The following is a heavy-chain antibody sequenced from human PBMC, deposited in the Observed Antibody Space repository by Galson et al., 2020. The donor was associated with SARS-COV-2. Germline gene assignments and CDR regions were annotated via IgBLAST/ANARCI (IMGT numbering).Heavy chain of an antibody. Sequence: SLSLSCTFAGFTFGDFAKSCFRQAPGKGMEWVGFIRIKTDAGTTKYAASDKDRFTIPRDDSKNVAYLQMNSLITEDTAVYYCARGGFPYYYYMDVWGKGTTVTVSS. J-gene: IGHJ6*03. CDR2: IRIKTDAGTT. V-gene: IGHV3-49*03. CDR3: ARGGFPYYYYMDV. CDR1: GFTFGDFA.